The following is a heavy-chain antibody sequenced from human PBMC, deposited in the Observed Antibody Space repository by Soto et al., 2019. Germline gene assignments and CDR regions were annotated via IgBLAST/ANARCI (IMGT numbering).Heavy chain of an antibody. D-gene: IGHD3-10*01. CDR1: GFTVRSNY. CDR3: ASRNYYYGSGSYYYD. CDR2: IYSGGST. V-gene: IGHV3-53*01. J-gene: IGHJ4*02. Sequence: EVQLVESGGGLVQPGGSLRLSCAASGFTVRSNYMSWVRQAPGKGLEWVSVIYSGGSTYYADSVRGRFTISRDNAKNSLYLQMNSLRAEDTAVYYCASRNYYYGSGSYYYDWGQGTLVTVSS.